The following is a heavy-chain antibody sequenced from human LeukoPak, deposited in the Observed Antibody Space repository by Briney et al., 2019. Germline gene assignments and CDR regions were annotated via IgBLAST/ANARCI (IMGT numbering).Heavy chain of an antibody. CDR3: VRENYKFDY. J-gene: IGHJ4*02. D-gene: IGHD3-10*01. Sequence: ASVKVSCKASGYTLTAYYMHWVRQAPGQGLEWMGRINPNSGDTSYSQKFQGRVTITRDTSISKAYMELSSLRSDDTAVYYCVRENYKFDYWGQGTLVTVSS. V-gene: IGHV1-2*06. CDR2: INPNSGDT. CDR1: GYTLTAYY.